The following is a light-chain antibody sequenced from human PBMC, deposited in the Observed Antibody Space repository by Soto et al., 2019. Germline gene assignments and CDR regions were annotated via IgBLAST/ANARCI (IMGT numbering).Light chain of an antibody. Sequence: QSVLTQPPSASGTPGQRVTISCSGSSSNIGSNYVYWYQQPPGTAPKLLIYTNNQRPSGVPDRFSGSRSGTSASLAISGLRSEDEADYYCAAWDDSLSVYVFGTGTKVTVL. CDR3: AAWDDSLSVYV. V-gene: IGLV1-47*01. CDR1: SSNIGSNY. CDR2: TNN. J-gene: IGLJ1*01.